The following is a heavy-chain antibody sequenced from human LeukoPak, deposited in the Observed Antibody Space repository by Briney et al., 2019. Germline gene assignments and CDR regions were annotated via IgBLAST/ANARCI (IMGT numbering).Heavy chain of an antibody. CDR2: ISYDGSNK. Sequence: GGSLRLSCSAAGVSLNYYALSWVRQAPGKGLEWVGVISYDGSNKYYAGSVKGRLTISRDNSKHTLYLQMNSLRAEDTAVYYCARVKEGYDSSGSLDYWGQGTLVTVSS. J-gene: IGHJ4*02. D-gene: IGHD3-22*01. CDR3: ARVKEGYDSSGSLDY. CDR1: GVSLNYYA. V-gene: IGHV3-30*04.